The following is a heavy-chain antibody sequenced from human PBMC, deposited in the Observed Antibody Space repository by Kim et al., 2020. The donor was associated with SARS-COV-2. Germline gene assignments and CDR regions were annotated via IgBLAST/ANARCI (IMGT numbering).Heavy chain of an antibody. V-gene: IGHV3-74*01. CDR2: ISGDGSST. CDR1: GFTLSSYW. D-gene: IGHD6-19*01. J-gene: IGHJ4*02. CDR3: ARRAYSSGWWYFDY. Sequence: GGSLRLSCAASGFTLSSYWMHWVRQAPGKGLVWVSRISGDGSSTSYADSVKGRFTISRDNAKNTLYLQMNSLRVEETAVYYCARRAYSSGWWYFDYWGQGTLVTVSS.